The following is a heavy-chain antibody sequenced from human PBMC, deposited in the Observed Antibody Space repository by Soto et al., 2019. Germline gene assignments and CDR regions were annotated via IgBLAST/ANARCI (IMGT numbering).Heavy chain of an antibody. V-gene: IGHV5-51*03. D-gene: IGHD3-10*01. J-gene: IGHJ6*02. Sequence: PGESLKISCKGSGYSFTSYWIGWVRQMPGKGLEWMGIIYPGDSDTRYTPSFKGQATISAAKSISTPYLQWSSLKASATAMYSCARSLVRGVIIAPYYYYGMDVWGQGTTVTVSS. CDR3: ARSLVRGVIIAPYYYYGMDV. CDR1: GYSFTSYW. CDR2: IYPGDSDT.